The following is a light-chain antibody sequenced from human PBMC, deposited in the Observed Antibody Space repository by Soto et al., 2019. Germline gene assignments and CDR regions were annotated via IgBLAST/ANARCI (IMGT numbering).Light chain of an antibody. V-gene: IGKV1-8*01. Sequence: AIRMTQSPSSFSASTGDRVTITCRASQGISSYLAWYQQKPGKAPKLLIYAASTLQSGVPSRFSGSGSGTDFTLTISCLQSEDFATYYCKQYYSYLMYTFGQGTKLEIK. CDR1: QGISSY. J-gene: IGKJ2*01. CDR2: AAS. CDR3: KQYYSYLMYT.